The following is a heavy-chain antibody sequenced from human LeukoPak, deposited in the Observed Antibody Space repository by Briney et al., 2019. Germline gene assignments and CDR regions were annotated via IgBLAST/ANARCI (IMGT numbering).Heavy chain of an antibody. V-gene: IGHV3-23*01. CDR2: ISGSGGST. CDR1: GFTFSSYA. J-gene: IGHJ1*01. D-gene: IGHD2-2*01. Sequence: GGSLRLSCAASGFTFSSYAMSWVRQAPGKGLEWVSAISGSGGSTYYADSVKGRFTISRDNSKNTLYLQMNSLRAEDTAVYYCAKADIVVVPVVHAEYFQHWGQGTLVTVSS. CDR3: AKADIVVVPVVHAEYFQH.